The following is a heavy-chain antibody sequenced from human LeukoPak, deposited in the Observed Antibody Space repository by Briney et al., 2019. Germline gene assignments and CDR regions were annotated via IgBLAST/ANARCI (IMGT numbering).Heavy chain of an antibody. CDR2: ISSSGSTI. CDR3: ARDSLTMVVGRQKRGLDY. V-gene: IGHV3-48*03. Sequence: GGSLRLSCAASGFTFSSYEMNWVRQAPGKGLEWVSYISSSGSTIYYADSVKGRFTISRDNAKNSLYLQMNSLRAGDTAVYYCARDSLTMVVGRQKRGLDYWGQGTLVTVSS. D-gene: IGHD3-22*01. J-gene: IGHJ4*02. CDR1: GFTFSSYE.